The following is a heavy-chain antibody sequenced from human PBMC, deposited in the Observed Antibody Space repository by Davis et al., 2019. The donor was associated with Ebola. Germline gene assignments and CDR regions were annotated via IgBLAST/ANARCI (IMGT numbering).Heavy chain of an antibody. J-gene: IGHJ5*02. V-gene: IGHV3-23*01. D-gene: IGHD2-15*01. Sequence: GESLKISCAASGFTFSSYAMSWVRQAPGKGLEWVSAISGSGGSTYYADSVKGRFTISRDNSKNTLYLQMNSLRAEDTAVYYCAKDVSGGGFFSWFDPWGQGTLVTVSS. CDR1: GFTFSSYA. CDR2: ISGSGGST. CDR3: AKDVSGGGFFSWFDP.